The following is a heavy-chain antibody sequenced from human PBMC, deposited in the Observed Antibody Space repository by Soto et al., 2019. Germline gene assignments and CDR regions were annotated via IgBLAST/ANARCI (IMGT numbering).Heavy chain of an antibody. V-gene: IGHV2-5*02. J-gene: IGHJ4*02. CDR1: GFSLSTNEVG. Sequence: SCPTLVHPTQTLTLTCTFSGFSLSTNEVGVGWIRQPPGKALEWLAIIYWDDDKRYSPLLKTRLTVTKDTSKNQVVLTLTNMGAVDTGTYYCARLKDLYLTFDYWGQGSLVTVSS. D-gene: IGHD3-10*01. CDR3: ARLKDLYLTFDY. CDR2: IYWDDDK.